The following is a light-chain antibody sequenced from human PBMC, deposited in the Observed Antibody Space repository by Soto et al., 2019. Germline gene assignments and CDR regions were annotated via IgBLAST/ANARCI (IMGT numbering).Light chain of an antibody. V-gene: IGKV3-20*01. CDR1: ESVFGY. J-gene: IGKJ1*01. CDR2: GAS. CDR3: QQYGSSPRT. Sequence: EVVLTQSPATLSLSPGERATLSCMASESVFGYLAWYQHKPGQAPRLLIYGASTRGTGIPDRFSGSGSGTDFTLTISRLEPEDFAVYFCQQYGSSPRTFCQGTMVAIK.